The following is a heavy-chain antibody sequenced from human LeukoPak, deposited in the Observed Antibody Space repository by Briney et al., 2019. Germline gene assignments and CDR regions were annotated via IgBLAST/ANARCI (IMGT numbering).Heavy chain of an antibody. CDR3: ARVRVDTAMVIGSERMGATRGMSD. D-gene: IGHD5-18*01. V-gene: IGHV4-34*01. Sequence: SETLSLTCAVYGGSFSGYYWSWIRQPPGKGLEGIGEINHSGSTNYNPSLKSRVTISVDTSKNQFSLKLSSVTAADTAVYYCARVRVDTAMVIGSERMGATRGMSDWGQGTLVTVSS. CDR1: GGSFSGYY. J-gene: IGHJ4*02. CDR2: INHSGST.